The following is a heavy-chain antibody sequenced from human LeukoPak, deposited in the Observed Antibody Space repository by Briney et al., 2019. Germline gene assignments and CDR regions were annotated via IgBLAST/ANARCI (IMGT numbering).Heavy chain of an antibody. CDR2: TYYSGST. D-gene: IGHD6-13*01. CDR1: GGSISSYY. Sequence: SETLSFTCTVSGGSISSYYWSWIRQPPGKGLEWIGYTYYSGSTNYNPSLKSRVTISVDTSKNQFSLKLSSVTAADTAVYYCARRRGYSSSWTHYYYGMDVWGQGTTVTVSS. V-gene: IGHV4-59*08. CDR3: ARRRGYSSSWTHYYYGMDV. J-gene: IGHJ6*02.